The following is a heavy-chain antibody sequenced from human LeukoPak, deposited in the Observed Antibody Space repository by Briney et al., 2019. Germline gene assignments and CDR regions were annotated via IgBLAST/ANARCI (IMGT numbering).Heavy chain of an antibody. CDR1: GYTFTSYY. V-gene: IGHV1-24*01. CDR3: ATVDLDV. J-gene: IGHJ6*02. Sequence: ASVKVSCKASGYTFTSYYMHWVRQAPGKGLEWMAGFDPEDGETIYAQKFQGRVTMTEDTSTDTAYMELSSLRSEDTAVYYCATVDLDVWGQGTTVTVSS. CDR2: FDPEDGET.